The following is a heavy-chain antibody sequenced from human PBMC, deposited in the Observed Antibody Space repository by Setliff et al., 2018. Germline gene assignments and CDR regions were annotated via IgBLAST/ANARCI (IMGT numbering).Heavy chain of an antibody. CDR3: ARDLTYYDFWSGYYSPRAFDI. D-gene: IGHD3-3*01. Sequence: PSETLSLTCTVSGGSISSGGYYWSWIRQHPGKGLEWIGYIYYSGSTYYNPSLKSRVTISVDTSKKQFSLKLSSVTAADTAVYYCARDLTYYDFWSGYYSPRAFDIWGQGTMVTVSS. CDR2: IYYSGST. CDR1: GGSISSGGYY. J-gene: IGHJ3*02. V-gene: IGHV4-31*03.